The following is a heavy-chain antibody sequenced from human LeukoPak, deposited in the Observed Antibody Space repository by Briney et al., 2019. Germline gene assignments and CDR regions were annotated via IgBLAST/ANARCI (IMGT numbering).Heavy chain of an antibody. D-gene: IGHD6-19*01. V-gene: IGHV6-1*01. J-gene: IGHJ4*02. CDR2: TYYRSKWYN. CDR3: ARGVSSGWYPDYFDY. Sequence: SQTLSLTCAIFGDSISSGSATWNWIRQSPSRGLEWLGRTYYRSKWYNDYAVSVKSRITINPDTSKNQFSLQLNSVTPEDTAVYYCARGVSSGWYPDYFDYWAREPWSPSPQ. CDR1: GDSISSGSAT.